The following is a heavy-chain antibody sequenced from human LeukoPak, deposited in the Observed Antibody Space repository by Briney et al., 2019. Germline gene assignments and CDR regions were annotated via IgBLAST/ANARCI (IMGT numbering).Heavy chain of an antibody. CDR3: ARAHSSSWHYDAFDI. CDR2: ISSSSSYI. J-gene: IGHJ3*02. CDR1: GFTFSSYS. D-gene: IGHD6-13*01. Sequence: GGSLRLSCAASGFTFSSYSMNWVRQAPGKGLEWVSSISSSSSYIYYADSVKGRFTISRDNAKNSLYLQMNSLRAEDTAVYYCARAHSSSWHYDAFDIWGQGTMVTVSS. V-gene: IGHV3-21*01.